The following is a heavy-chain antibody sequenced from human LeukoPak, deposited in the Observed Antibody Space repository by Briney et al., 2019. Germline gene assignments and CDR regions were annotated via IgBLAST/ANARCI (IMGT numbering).Heavy chain of an antibody. D-gene: IGHD1/OR15-1a*01. V-gene: IGHV4-34*01. CDR3: ARASRGEQPTLPYFDY. Sequence: PSETLSLTCAVYGGSFSGYYWSWIRQPPGKGLEWIGEINHSGSTNYNPSLKSRVTISVDTSKNQFSVKLSSVTAADTAVYYCARASRGEQPTLPYFDYWGQGTLVSVST. J-gene: IGHJ4*02. CDR2: INHSGST. CDR1: GGSFSGYY.